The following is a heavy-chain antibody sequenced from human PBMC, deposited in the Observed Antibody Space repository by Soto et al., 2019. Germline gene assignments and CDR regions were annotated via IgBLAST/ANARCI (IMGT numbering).Heavy chain of an antibody. J-gene: IGHJ3*02. D-gene: IGHD1-1*01. CDR1: GGSISISSYY. CDR3: ARPTPSADDGAFDI. Sequence: SETQSRTSSLSGGSISISSYYWAWILQPPGKGPEWIGSVYYSGTTYSNPSLKSRLTISIDTSRNQLSLKVGFVTAADTATYYCARPTPSADDGAFDIWGPGTVLTVSS. V-gene: IGHV4-39*01. CDR2: VYYSGTT.